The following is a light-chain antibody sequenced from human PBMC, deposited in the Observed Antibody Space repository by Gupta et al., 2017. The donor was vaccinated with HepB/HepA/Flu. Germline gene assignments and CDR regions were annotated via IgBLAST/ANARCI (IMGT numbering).Light chain of an antibody. CDR1: SSDVGGYNY. Sequence: SALTQPRSVSGSPGQSVTISCTGTSSDVGGYNYVSWYQKYPGKDPKRRRYDVTKRPSGVPGRVSGSKSENTASPNISGLQAEDEADYYCCSYASNYLVVFGGGTKLTVL. V-gene: IGLV2-11*01. J-gene: IGLJ2*01. CDR3: CSYASNYLVV. CDR2: DVT.